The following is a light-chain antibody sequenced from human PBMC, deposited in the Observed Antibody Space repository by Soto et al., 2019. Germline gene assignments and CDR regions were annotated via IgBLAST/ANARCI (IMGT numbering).Light chain of an antibody. V-gene: IGLV2-14*01. Sequence: QSVPTQPASVSGSPGQSITISCTGTNGDIGSYNRVSWYQQHPGKAPKLRIYEVTDRPSGVSNRFSGSKSGNTASPTISGLQAEDEAEYYCSSYTNINTRACVFGTGTKVTV. J-gene: IGLJ1*01. CDR2: EVT. CDR1: NGDIGSYNR. CDR3: SSYTNINTRACV.